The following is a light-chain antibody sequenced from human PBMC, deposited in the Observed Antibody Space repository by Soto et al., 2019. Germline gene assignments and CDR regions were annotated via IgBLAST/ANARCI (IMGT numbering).Light chain of an antibody. CDR3: QKYNSAPPFT. V-gene: IGKV1-27*01. J-gene: IGKJ3*01. Sequence: DIPMTQSPSSLSASVGDRVTITCRASQDISNYLAWYQQKPGKIPKLLIYAASTLQSGVPSRLSGSGSGADFTLTISSLQPEDVATYYCQKYNSAPPFTFGPGTKVDIK. CDR2: AAS. CDR1: QDISNY.